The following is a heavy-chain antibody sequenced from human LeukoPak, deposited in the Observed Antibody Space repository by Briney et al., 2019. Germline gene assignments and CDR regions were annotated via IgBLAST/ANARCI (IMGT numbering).Heavy chain of an antibody. CDR1: GGTFSSYA. V-gene: IGHV1-69*05. D-gene: IGHD4-23*01. Sequence: GASVKVSCKASGGTFSSYAISWVRQAPGQGLEWMGGIIPIFGTANYAQKFQGRVTMTTDTSTSTAYMELRSLRSDDTAVYYCARAVVTPRYYYYYMDVWGKGTTVTVSS. CDR2: IIPIFGTA. CDR3: ARAVVTPRYYYYYMDV. J-gene: IGHJ6*03.